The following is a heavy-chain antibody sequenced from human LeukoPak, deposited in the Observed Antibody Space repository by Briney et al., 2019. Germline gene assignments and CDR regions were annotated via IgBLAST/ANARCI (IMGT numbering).Heavy chain of an antibody. V-gene: IGHV3-7*01. D-gene: IGHD7-27*01. J-gene: IGHJ6*02. Sequence: ETLSLTCTVSGGSISSYYWSWVRQAPGKGLEWVADIKDDGSEKEYVDAVKGRFTISRDNAKNSLYLQMNSLRAEDTGVYYCATYTNWVAGDIWGQGTTVFVSS. CDR3: ATYTNWVAGDI. CDR2: IKDDGSEK. CDR1: GGSISSYY.